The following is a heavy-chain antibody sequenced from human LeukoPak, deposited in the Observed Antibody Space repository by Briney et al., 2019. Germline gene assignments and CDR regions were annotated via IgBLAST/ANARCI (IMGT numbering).Heavy chain of an antibody. CDR3: ARDVDDDYYLDV. J-gene: IGHJ6*03. Sequence: SETLSLTCTVSGGSISNYYGSWIRQSPGKGLEWIGYINYSGITTYNPSLKSRVTISVDTSKNQFSLRLTSVTAADTAVYYCARDVDDDYYLDVWGKGTTVTVSS. CDR2: INYSGIT. V-gene: IGHV4-59*01. CDR1: GGSISNYY. D-gene: IGHD2-15*01.